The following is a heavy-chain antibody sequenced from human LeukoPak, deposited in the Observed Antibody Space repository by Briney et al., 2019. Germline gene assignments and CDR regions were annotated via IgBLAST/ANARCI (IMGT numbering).Heavy chain of an antibody. CDR3: ARKKAVAGTFDY. CDR2: IKQDGSEK. Sequence: GGSLRLSCAASGFTFSTYSMNWVRQAPGKGLEWVANIKQDGSEKYYVDSVKGRFTISRDNAKNSLYLQMNSLRAEDTAVYYCARKKAVAGTFDYWGQGTLVTVSS. J-gene: IGHJ4*02. D-gene: IGHD6-19*01. V-gene: IGHV3-7*01. CDR1: GFTFSTYS.